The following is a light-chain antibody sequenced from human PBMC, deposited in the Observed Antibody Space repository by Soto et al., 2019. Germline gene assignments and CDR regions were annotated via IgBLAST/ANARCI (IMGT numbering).Light chain of an antibody. Sequence: QSVLTQPASVSAAPGQKVTISCSGSSSNIGNNYVSWYQQVPGTAPKLLIYDDTKRPSGIPDRFSGSKSGTSATLGITGLQTGDEADYYCGTWDSSLSAYVFGTGTKVTVL. CDR1: SSNIGNNY. J-gene: IGLJ1*01. CDR2: DDT. V-gene: IGLV1-51*01. CDR3: GTWDSSLSAYV.